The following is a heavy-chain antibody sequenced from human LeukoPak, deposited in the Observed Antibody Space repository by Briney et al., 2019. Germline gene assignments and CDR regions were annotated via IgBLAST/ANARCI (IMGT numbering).Heavy chain of an antibody. CDR2: LSYDGSNK. J-gene: IGHJ4*02. V-gene: IGHV3-30*04. CDR1: GFTFRRYA. Sequence: GVPLRLSCGASGFTFRRYAMHWVRQAPGKGVVWVAVLSYDGSNKYYEDYLKGRFTISRDNSKNTLYLQMNSLRAEDTAVYYCARDLPYCRSTSCYSGIDYWGQGTLVTVSS. D-gene: IGHD2-2*01. CDR3: ARDLPYCRSTSCYSGIDY.